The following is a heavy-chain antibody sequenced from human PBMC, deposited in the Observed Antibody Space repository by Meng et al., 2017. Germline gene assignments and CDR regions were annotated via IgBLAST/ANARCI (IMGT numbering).Heavy chain of an antibody. V-gene: IGHV6-1*01. CDR3: ASGWSMFQT. CDR2: TYYRSRWYN. D-gene: IGHD3-10*02. Sequence: HLQQSGPGLMKPSQTLSLTFAISWDTVSSDSAAWNWIRQSPSRGLEWLGRTYYRSRWYNDFAVSVKSRIIINPDTSKNHFSLQLNSVTPEDTAVYYCASGWSMFQTWGQGTLVTVSS. J-gene: IGHJ4*02. CDR1: WDTVSSDSAA.